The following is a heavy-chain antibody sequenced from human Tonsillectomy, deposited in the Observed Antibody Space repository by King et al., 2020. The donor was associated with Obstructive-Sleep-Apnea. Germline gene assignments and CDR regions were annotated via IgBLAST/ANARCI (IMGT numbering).Heavy chain of an antibody. V-gene: IGHV5-51*01. J-gene: IGHJ4*02. CDR1: GYNFDLTW. CDR2: IYPGDSDA. CDR3: ARRSGADPYFDY. Sequence: QLGEAGAEMKKPGESLTISCQGSGYNFDLTWIVWVRQMPGKGLEWMGIIYPGDSDARYSPSFQGQVTMSADKSIRTAYLQWSSLKASDTAMYYCARRSGADPYFDYWGQGTLVTVSS. D-gene: IGHD3-3*01.